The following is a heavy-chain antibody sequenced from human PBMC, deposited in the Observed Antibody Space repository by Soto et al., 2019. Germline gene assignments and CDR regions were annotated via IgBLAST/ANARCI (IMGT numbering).Heavy chain of an antibody. CDR2: IWYDGSNK. J-gene: IGHJ6*02. D-gene: IGHD5-12*01. CDR3: AGDLTFSGYEDGMDF. Sequence: GGSLRLSCAASGFTFSSYGMHWVRQAPGKGLEWVAVIWYDGSNKYYADSVKGRFTISRENSKNTLYLQMNSLRAEDRAVYYCAGDLTFSGYEDGMDFWGQGTTVTVSS. CDR1: GFTFSSYG. V-gene: IGHV3-33*01.